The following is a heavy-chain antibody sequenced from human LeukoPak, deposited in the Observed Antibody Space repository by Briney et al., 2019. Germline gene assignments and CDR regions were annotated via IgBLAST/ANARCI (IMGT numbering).Heavy chain of an antibody. Sequence: GASVKVSCKVSGYTLTEFALHWVRQAPGKGLEWMGGFDPETAETIYAESFQGRVTMTDDTSTDTSYMDLNSLRSEDTAVYYCTTSLYNFWSGFTYWGQGTLIAVSS. D-gene: IGHD3-3*01. J-gene: IGHJ4*02. CDR2: FDPETAET. V-gene: IGHV1-24*01. CDR3: TTSLYNFWSGFTY. CDR1: GYTLTEFA.